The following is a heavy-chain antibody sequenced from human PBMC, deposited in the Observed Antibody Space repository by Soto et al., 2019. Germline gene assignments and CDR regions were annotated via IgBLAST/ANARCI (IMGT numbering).Heavy chain of an antibody. J-gene: IGHJ4*02. D-gene: IGHD3-9*01. CDR3: ALLDGILTGYYVDY. Sequence: PGGSLRLSCAASGFTFSDYYMSWIRQAPGKGLEWVSYISSSSSYTNYADSVKGRFTISRDNAKNSLYLQMNSLRAEDTAVYYCALLDGILTGYYVDYWGQGTLVTVSS. CDR2: ISSSSSYT. CDR1: GFTFSDYY. V-gene: IGHV3-11*03.